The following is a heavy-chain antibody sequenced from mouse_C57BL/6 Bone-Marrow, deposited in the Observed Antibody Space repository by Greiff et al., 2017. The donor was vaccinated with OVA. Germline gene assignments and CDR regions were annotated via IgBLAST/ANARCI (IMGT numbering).Heavy chain of an antibody. CDR3: ARRGDGYLFAY. J-gene: IGHJ3*01. CDR1: GYTFTSYG. CDR2: IYPRSGNT. D-gene: IGHD2-3*01. Sequence: VQLVESGAELARPGASVKLSCKASGYTFTSYGISWVKQRTGQGLEWIGEIYPRSGNTYYNEKFKGKATLTADKSSSTAYMELRSLTSEDSAVYFCARRGDGYLFAYWGQGTLVTVSA. V-gene: IGHV1-81*01.